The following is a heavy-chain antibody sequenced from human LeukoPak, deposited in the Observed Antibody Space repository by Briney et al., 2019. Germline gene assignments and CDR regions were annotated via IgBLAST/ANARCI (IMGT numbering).Heavy chain of an antibody. V-gene: IGHV3-21*01. CDR3: AREDVEGWLRMFDY. D-gene: IGHD6-19*01. Sequence: NPGGSLRLSCAASGFTFSSYSMNWVRQAPGKGLEWVSSISSSSSYIYYADSVKGRFTISRDNAKNSLYLQMNSLRAEDTAVYYCAREDVEGWLRMFDYWGQGTLVTVSS. J-gene: IGHJ4*02. CDR1: GFTFSSYS. CDR2: ISSSSSYI.